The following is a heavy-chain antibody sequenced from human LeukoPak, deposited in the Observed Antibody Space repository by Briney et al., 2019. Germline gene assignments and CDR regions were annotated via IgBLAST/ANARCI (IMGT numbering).Heavy chain of an antibody. V-gene: IGHV1-69*13. J-gene: IGHJ4*02. Sequence: ASVNVSFKSSVCTHSCYAIRWVGQAPGQGLDGMGGIIPIFGTANYAQKLQGRVTITADESTSTAFMELSSLRSEDTAVYYCATGTDTAMAKADWGQGTLVTVSS. CDR3: ATGTDTAMAKAD. CDR2: IIPIFGTA. CDR1: VCTHSCYA. D-gene: IGHD5-18*01.